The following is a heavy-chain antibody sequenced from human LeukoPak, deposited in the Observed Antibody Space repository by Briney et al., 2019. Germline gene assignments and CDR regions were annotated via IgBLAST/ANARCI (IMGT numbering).Heavy chain of an antibody. J-gene: IGHJ4*02. D-gene: IGHD3-22*01. V-gene: IGHV3-23*01. Sequence: PGGSLRLSCAASGFTFTYYSMSWVRQAPGKGLEWVSSINSRGDVTFYIDPVKGRFTISRDNSKNTLYLQMNSLRGEDTAVYYCAKDRPNYYESNGHYYRLNGDYWGQGTLVTVSS. CDR3: AKDRPNYYESNGHYYRLNGDY. CDR2: INSRGDVT. CDR1: GFTFTYYS.